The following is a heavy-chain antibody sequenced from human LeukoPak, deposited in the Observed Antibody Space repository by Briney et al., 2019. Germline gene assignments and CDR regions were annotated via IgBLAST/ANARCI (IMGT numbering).Heavy chain of an antibody. V-gene: IGHV1-69*04. CDR2: IVSMLGIA. CDR3: ARDQGDNSYGYYAIWYAFDV. Sequence: SSVTVSCMASGGTFHNYVISGVRQAPGQELEGVGRIVSMLGIANFAQEFQDRLIITADKAPSSAYMELSSLRSEDTAIYYCARDQGDNSYGYYAIWYAFDVWGQRTMVTVSS. D-gene: IGHD5-18*01. J-gene: IGHJ3*01. CDR1: GGTFHNYV.